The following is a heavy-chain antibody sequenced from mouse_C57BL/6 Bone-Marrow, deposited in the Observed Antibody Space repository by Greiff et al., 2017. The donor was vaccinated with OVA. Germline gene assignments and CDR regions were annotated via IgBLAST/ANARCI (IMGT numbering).Heavy chain of an antibody. CDR3: TRATVGPFAY. Sequence: VHVKQSGTVLARPGASVKMSCKTSGFTFTSYWMHWVKQRPGQGLEWIGAIYPGNSDTSYNQKFKGKAKLTAVTSASNAYMELSSLTKEDSAVYYCTRATVGPFAYWGQGTLVTVSA. J-gene: IGHJ3*01. D-gene: IGHD1-1*01. CDR1: GFTFTSYW. CDR2: IYPGNSDT. V-gene: IGHV1-5*01.